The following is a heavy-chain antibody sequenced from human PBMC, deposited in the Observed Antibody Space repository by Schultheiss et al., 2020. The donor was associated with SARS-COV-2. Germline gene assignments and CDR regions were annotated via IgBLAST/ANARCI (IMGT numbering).Heavy chain of an antibody. CDR2: ISSSSSYT. Sequence: GGSLRLSCAASGFTFSDYYMSWIRQAPGKGLEWVSYISSSSSYTNYADSVKGRFTISRDNAKNSLYLQMNSLRAEDTAVYYCARDLGGYYYYYGMDVWGQGTTVTVSS. CDR1: GFTFSDYY. D-gene: IGHD2-15*01. V-gene: IGHV3-11*05. J-gene: IGHJ6*02. CDR3: ARDLGGYYYYYGMDV.